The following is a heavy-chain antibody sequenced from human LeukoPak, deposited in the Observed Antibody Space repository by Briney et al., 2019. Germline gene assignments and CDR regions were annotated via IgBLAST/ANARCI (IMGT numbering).Heavy chain of an antibody. CDR2: IKEDGSEK. Sequence: GGSLRLSCAASGFIFSSYWMSWVRQAPGKGLEWVANIKEDGSEKDYVDSVKGRFTISRDNAKNSLYLQMNSLRAEDTAVYNCARDVIARNYYYYMDVWGKGTTVTVSS. J-gene: IGHJ6*03. D-gene: IGHD2-15*01. V-gene: IGHV3-7*01. CDR3: ARDVIARNYYYYMDV. CDR1: GFIFSSYW.